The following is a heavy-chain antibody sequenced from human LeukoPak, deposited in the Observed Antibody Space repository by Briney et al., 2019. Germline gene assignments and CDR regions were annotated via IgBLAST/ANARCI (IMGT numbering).Heavy chain of an antibody. CDR2: IYYSGST. CDR3: ARQIGYCGSSSCADAFDI. V-gene: IGHV4-59*08. Sequence: KASETLSLTCTVSGGSISNYYWSWIRQPPGKGLEWIGNIYYSGSTNYYPSLKSRVTISVDTSKNQFSLNLSSATAADTAVYYCARQIGYCGSSSCADAFDIWGQGTVVTVSS. J-gene: IGHJ3*02. CDR1: GGSISNYY. D-gene: IGHD2-2*01.